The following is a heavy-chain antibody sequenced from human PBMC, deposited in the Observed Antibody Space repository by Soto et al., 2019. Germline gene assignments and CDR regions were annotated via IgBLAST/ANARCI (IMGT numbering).Heavy chain of an antibody. CDR2: IYYSGST. CDR1: GGSISSYY. J-gene: IGHJ6*02. V-gene: IGHV4-59*01. Sequence: LSLTCTVSGGSISSYYWSWIRQPPGKGLEWIGYIYYSGSTNYNPSLKSRVTISVDTSKNQFSLKLSSVTAADTAVYYCARDTLYYDFWSGYYRGYYYYGMDVWGQGTTVTVSS. D-gene: IGHD3-3*01. CDR3: ARDTLYYDFWSGYYRGYYYYGMDV.